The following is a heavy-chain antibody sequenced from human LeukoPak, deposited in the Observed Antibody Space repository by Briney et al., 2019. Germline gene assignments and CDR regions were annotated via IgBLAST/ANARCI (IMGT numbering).Heavy chain of an antibody. CDR3: AKAKVGSGSSNWFDP. J-gene: IGHJ5*02. CDR2: ISGSGGST. Sequence: GGSLRLSCAASGFTFSSYAMSWVRQAPGKGLEWVSAISGSGGSTYYADSVKGRFTISRDNSKNTLYLQMNSLRAEDTAVYYCAKAKVGSGSSNWFDPWGQGTLVTISS. D-gene: IGHD3-10*01. V-gene: IGHV3-23*01. CDR1: GFTFSSYA.